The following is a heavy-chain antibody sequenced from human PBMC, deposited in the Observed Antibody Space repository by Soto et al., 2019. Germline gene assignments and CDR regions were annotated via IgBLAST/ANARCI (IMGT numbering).Heavy chain of an antibody. V-gene: IGHV4-30-4*01. D-gene: IGHD3-3*01. Sequence: SETLSLTCTVSGGSISSGDYYWSWIRQPPGKGLEWIGYIYYSGSTYYNPSLKSRVTISVDTSKNQFSLKLSSVTAADTAVYYCARAVKGDFTIFGLWGQGTLVTVSS. CDR3: ARAVKGDFTIFGL. J-gene: IGHJ4*02. CDR2: IYYSGST. CDR1: GGSISSGDYY.